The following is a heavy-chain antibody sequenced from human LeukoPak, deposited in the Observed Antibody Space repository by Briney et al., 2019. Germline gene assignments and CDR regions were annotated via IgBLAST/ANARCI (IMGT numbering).Heavy chain of an antibody. V-gene: IGHV1-8*01. CDR2: MNPNSGNT. CDR3: AERRGVCSHNWFDP. J-gene: IGHJ5*02. CDR1: GYTFTSYD. D-gene: IGHD3-16*01. Sequence: GASVKVSCKASGYTFTSYDINWVRQATGQGLEWMGWMNPNSGNTGYAQKFQGRVTMTRNTSISTAYMEPSSLRSEDTAVYYCAERRGVCSHNWFDPWGQGTLVTVSS.